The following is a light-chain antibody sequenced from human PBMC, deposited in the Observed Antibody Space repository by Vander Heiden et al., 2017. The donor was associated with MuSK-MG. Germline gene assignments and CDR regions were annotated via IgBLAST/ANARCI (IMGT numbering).Light chain of an antibody. CDR1: QSIGTW. V-gene: IGKV1-5*03. Sequence: DIQMTQSPSTLSASVEDRVTITCRASQSIGTWLAWYQQNPGKAPKLLIYKASTLNSGVPSRFSGSGYGTEFTLNISRLQPDDFATYYCQQDDDYFPYTFGQGTKLEIK. CDR2: KAS. J-gene: IGKJ2*01. CDR3: QQDDDYFPYT.